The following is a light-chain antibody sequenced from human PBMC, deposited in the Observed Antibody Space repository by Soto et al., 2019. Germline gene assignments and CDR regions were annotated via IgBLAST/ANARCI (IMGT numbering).Light chain of an antibody. CDR3: QQYNSWPRT. J-gene: IGKJ1*01. CDR1: QSVSSSY. Sequence: EIVLTQSPGTLSLSPGERATLSCRASQSVSSSYLAWYQQKPGQAPSLLIYTTSTRASGVPARFSGSGSGTEFTLTINSLQTEDFGLYYCQQYNSWPRTFGQGTKVDIK. CDR2: TTS. V-gene: IGKV3-15*01.